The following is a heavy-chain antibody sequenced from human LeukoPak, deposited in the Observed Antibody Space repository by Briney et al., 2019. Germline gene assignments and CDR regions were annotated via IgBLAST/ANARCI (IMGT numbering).Heavy chain of an antibody. D-gene: IGHD2-21*02. CDR2: IYSGGST. J-gene: IGHJ4*02. V-gene: IGHV3-53*04. CDR3: ATNTRPYCGGDCYVDY. Sequence: GGSLRLSCAASGFTVSSNYMSWVRQAPGKGLEWVSVIYSGGSTYYADSVKGRFTISRHNSKNTLYPQMNSLRAEDTAVYYCATNTRPYCGGDCYVDYWGQGTLVTVSS. CDR1: GFTVSSNY.